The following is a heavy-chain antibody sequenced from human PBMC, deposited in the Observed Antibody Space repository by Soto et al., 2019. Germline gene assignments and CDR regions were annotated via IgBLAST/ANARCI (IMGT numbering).Heavy chain of an antibody. CDR2: ISGSGGSI. CDR3: ARAIDY. CDR1: GFTFSSSA. Sequence: GGSLRLSCAASGFTFSSSAMSWVRQAPGKGLEWVSTISGSGGSIYYADSVKGRFTISRDNAKNSLYLQMNSLRAEDTAVYYCARAIDYWGQGTLVTVSS. V-gene: IGHV3-23*01. J-gene: IGHJ4*02.